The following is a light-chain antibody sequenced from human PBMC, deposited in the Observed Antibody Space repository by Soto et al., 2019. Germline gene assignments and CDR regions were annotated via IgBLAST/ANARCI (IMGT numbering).Light chain of an antibody. J-gene: IGKJ1*01. CDR1: KSVGSN. CDR2: GAS. Sequence: EVVMTQSPDTVSVSPVERATLSCRASKSVGSNLAWYQQKLGQAPRLLIYGASTRATGVPARFSGSGSGTDFTLTISRLEPEDFAVYYCQQYGRPFGQGTKVDIK. V-gene: IGKV3-15*01. CDR3: QQYGRP.